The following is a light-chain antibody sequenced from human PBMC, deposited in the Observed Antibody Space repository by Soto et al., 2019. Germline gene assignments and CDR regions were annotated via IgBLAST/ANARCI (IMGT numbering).Light chain of an antibody. CDR2: GAS. Sequence: EIVLTQSPGTLSLSPGEKVNLSCRGSQTLSSSYLAWYQQKPGQAPRLLIHGASSRATGMPDRFSGSGSGPDFTLTISRLEPEDFAMYYCQQYGSAPPGTFGQGTKVDIK. J-gene: IGKJ1*01. CDR3: QQYGSAPPGT. CDR1: QTLSSSY. V-gene: IGKV3-20*01.